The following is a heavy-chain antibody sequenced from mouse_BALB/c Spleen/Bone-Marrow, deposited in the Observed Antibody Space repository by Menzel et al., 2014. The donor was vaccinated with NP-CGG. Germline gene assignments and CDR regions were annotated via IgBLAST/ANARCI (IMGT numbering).Heavy chain of an antibody. Sequence: EVKLVESGGGLVKPGGSLKLSCAASGFTFSSYGMSWVRQTPEKRLEWVASISGGGSTYYPDNVKGRFTISRDNARNILYLQMSGPRSEDTAMYYCARKGWLLFDYWGQGTTLTVSS. D-gene: IGHD2-3*01. CDR2: ISGGGST. J-gene: IGHJ2*01. CDR1: GFTFSSYG. CDR3: ARKGWLLFDY. V-gene: IGHV5-6-5*01.